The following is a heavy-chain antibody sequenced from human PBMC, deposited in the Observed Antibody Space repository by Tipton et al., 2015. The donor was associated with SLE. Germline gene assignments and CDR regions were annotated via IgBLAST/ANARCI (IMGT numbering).Heavy chain of an antibody. CDR3: ARESGDIVVVPAALQGGADY. D-gene: IGHD2-2*01. J-gene: IGHJ4*02. CDR1: GFTFSSYA. CDR2: ISYDGSNK. V-gene: IGHV3-30*04. Sequence: SLRLSCAASGFTFSSYAMHWVRQAPGKGLEWVAVISYDGSNKYYADSVKGRFTISRDNSKNTLYLQMNSLRAEDTAVYYCARESGDIVVVPAALQGGADYWGQGTLVTVSS.